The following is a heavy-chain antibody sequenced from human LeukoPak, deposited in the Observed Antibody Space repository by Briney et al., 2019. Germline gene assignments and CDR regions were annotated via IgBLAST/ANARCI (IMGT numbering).Heavy chain of an antibody. CDR3: ARMSSSSSWKIYYYYYMDV. Sequence: PGGSLRLSCVASGFTFSSYWMSWVRQAPGKGLEWVANIKQDGSEKYYVDSLKGRFTISRDNAKNSLYLQMNSLRAEDTAVYYCARMSSSSSWKIYYYYYMDVWGKGTTVTVSS. CDR1: GFTFSSYW. V-gene: IGHV3-7*01. D-gene: IGHD6-13*01. CDR2: IKQDGSEK. J-gene: IGHJ6*03.